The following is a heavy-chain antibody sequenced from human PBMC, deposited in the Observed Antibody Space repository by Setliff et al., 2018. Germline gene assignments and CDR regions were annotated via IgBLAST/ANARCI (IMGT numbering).Heavy chain of an antibody. CDR2: TIPMFGTT. V-gene: IGHV1-69*05. CDR1: GGTFSSYG. J-gene: IGHJ6*03. D-gene: IGHD6-6*01. Sequence: GGPVKVSCKASGGTFSSYGISWVRQAPGQGLEWMGGTIPMFGTTNYARKFQGRVTIITDESTSTAYMRLSSLGSEDTAVYYCVREGVHSRSSTDYRYYMDVWGKGTTVTVSS. CDR3: VREGVHSRSSTDYRYYMDV.